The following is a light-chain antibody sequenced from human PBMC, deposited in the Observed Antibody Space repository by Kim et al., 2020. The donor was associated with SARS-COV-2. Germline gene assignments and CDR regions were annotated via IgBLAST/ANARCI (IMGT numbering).Light chain of an antibody. Sequence: GQRVTIACSGSSSHIGSNAVNWYQQLPGTAPKLLICRDDERPSGVPDRFSGSKSGASASVAISGLQSEDEADYYCAVWDDSLNGVVFGGGTQLTVL. CDR3: AVWDDSLNGVV. J-gene: IGLJ2*01. V-gene: IGLV1-44*01. CDR2: RDD. CDR1: SSHIGSNA.